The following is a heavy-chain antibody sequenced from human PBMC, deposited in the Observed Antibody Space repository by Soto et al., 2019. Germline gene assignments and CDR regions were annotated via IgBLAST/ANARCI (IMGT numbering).Heavy chain of an antibody. CDR2: FDPEDGET. CDR1: GYTLTELS. V-gene: IGHV1-24*01. D-gene: IGHD4-4*01. Sequence: ASVKVSCKVSGYTLTELSMHWVRQAPGKGLEWMGGFDPEDGETIYAQRFQGRVTMTEDTSTDTAYMELSSLRSEDTAVYYCATRSPRSNYYYYGMDVWGQGTTVTVSS. J-gene: IGHJ6*02. CDR3: ATRSPRSNYYYYGMDV.